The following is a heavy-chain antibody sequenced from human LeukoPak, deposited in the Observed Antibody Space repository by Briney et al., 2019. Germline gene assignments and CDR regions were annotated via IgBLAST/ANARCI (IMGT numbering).Heavy chain of an antibody. CDR3: AKDWKFYYVSGSFFPDN. D-gene: IGHD3-10*01. J-gene: IGHJ4*02. CDR2: ISGSGGST. V-gene: IGHV3-23*01. CDR1: GFTFSSYA. Sequence: PGGSLRLSCGASGFTFSSYAMSWVRQAPGKGLEWVSGISGSGGSTYYADSVKGRFTISRDNSKNTLYLHMNSLIPEDTAVYFCAKDWKFYYVSGSFFPDNWGQGTLVTVSS.